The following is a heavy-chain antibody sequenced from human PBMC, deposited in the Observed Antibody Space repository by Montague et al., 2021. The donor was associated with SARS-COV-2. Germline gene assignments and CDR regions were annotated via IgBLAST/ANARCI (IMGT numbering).Heavy chain of an antibody. CDR3: ATLSRRTAAGTRDYFGLDV. CDR1: GGSISTSTW. J-gene: IGHJ6*02. Sequence: SETLSLTCRVSGGSISTSTWWTWVRQTPGKGLEWIGEIFHSGTINYNPSPKSRVSISVDKSNNQFSLRLSSLIAADTAVYYCATLSRRTAAGTRDYFGLDVWGQGTTVVVSS. V-gene: IGHV4-4*02. CDR2: IFHSGTI. D-gene: IGHD6-13*01.